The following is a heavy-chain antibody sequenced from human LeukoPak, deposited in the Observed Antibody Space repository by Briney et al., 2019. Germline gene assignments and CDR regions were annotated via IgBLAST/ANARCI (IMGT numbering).Heavy chain of an antibody. CDR3: AHTRTQLLWFTTNSKYNWFDP. D-gene: IGHD3-10*01. CDR1: GFSLSTSGVG. CDR2: IYWDDDK. Sequence: SGPTLVKPTQTLTLTCTFSGFSLSTSGVGVGWIRQPPGKALEWLALIYWDDDKRYSPSLKSRLTITKDTSKNQVVLTVTNMDPVDTATYYCAHTRTQLLWFTTNSKYNWFDPWGQGTLVTVSS. J-gene: IGHJ5*02. V-gene: IGHV2-5*02.